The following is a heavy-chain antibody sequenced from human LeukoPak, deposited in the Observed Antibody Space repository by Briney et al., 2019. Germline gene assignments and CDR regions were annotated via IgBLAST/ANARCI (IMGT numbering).Heavy chain of an antibody. CDR1: GFTFTTYG. D-gene: IGHD5-24*01. Sequence: EGSLRLSCAASGFTFTTYGMHWVRQAPGKGLEWVAVIWFDGSNKNYADSVKGRFTISRDNSKNTLYLQMNSLRAEDTATYYCARDGGGYDSWGQGTLVTVSS. CDR3: ARDGGGYDS. J-gene: IGHJ5*01. V-gene: IGHV3-33*01. CDR2: IWFDGSNK.